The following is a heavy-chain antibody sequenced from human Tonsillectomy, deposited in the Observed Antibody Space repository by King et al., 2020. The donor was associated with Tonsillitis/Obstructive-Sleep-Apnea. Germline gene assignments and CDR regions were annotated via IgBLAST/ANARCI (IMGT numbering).Heavy chain of an antibody. CDR2: IYPGDSAT. CDR1: GYSFTSYW. Sequence: VQLVESGAEVKKPGESLKISCKGSGYSFTSYWIGCVRQMPGKGLEWMGIIYPGDSATRYSPPFQGQVTISADKSISTAYLQWSSLKASDTAMYYCARSTYSSGSVVGDYWGQGTLVTVSS. CDR3: ARSTYSSGSVVGDY. D-gene: IGHD6-19*01. J-gene: IGHJ4*02. V-gene: IGHV5-51*01.